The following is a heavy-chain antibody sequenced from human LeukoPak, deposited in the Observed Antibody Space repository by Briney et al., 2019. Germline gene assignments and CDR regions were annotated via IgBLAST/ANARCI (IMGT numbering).Heavy chain of an antibody. CDR1: GGSFSGYY. D-gene: IGHD4-11*01. CDR3: ARGRPTVSDYYYYYYYYMDV. J-gene: IGHJ6*03. CDR2: INHSGST. Sequence: SETLSLTCAVYGGSFSGYYWSWIRQPPGKGLEWIGEINHSGSTNYNPSLKSRVTISVDTSKNQFSLKLSSVTAADTAVYYCARGRPTVSDYYYYYYYYMDVWGKGTTVTVSS. V-gene: IGHV4-34*01.